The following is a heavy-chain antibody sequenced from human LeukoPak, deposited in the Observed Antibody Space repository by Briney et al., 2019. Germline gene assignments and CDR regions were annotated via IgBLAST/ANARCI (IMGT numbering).Heavy chain of an antibody. D-gene: IGHD1-26*01. Sequence: ASVKVSCKASGYTFTSYGICWVRQDPGQGLEWMGWISAYNGNTNYAQKLQGRVTMTTDTSTSTAYMELRSLRSDDTAVYYCARDLPSSGSYSYWGQGTLVTVSS. J-gene: IGHJ4*02. CDR3: ARDLPSSGSYSY. CDR1: GYTFTSYG. CDR2: ISAYNGNT. V-gene: IGHV1-18*01.